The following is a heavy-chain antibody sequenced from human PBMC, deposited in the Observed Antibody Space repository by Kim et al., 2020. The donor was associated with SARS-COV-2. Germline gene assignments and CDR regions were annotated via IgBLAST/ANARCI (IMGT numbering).Heavy chain of an antibody. Sequence: GGSLRLSCAASGFTFSNAWMSWVRQAPGKGLEWVGRIKSKTDGGTTDYAAPVKGRFTISRDDSKNTLYLQMNSLKTEDTAVYYCTTDTGYYDSSGYYYWRAFDIWGQGTMVTVSS. CDR1: GFTFSNAW. CDR3: TTDTGYYDSSGYYYWRAFDI. D-gene: IGHD3-22*01. J-gene: IGHJ3*02. V-gene: IGHV3-15*01. CDR2: IKSKTDGGTT.